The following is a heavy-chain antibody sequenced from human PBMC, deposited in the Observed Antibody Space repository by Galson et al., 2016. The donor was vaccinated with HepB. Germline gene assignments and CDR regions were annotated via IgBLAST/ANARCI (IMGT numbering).Heavy chain of an antibody. V-gene: IGHV5-10-1*01. CDR1: GYTFTNYW. Sequence: QSGAEVKKPGESLRISCKGSGYTFTNYWIHWVRQMPGKGLEWMGKIDPGNANTNYSPSFQGHVTISVDKSISTAYLQWSSLKASDTAMYYCARPYYYHSGSYRDWGQGTLVTASS. CDR3: ARPYYYHSGSYRD. J-gene: IGHJ4*02. CDR2: IDPGNANT. D-gene: IGHD3-10*01.